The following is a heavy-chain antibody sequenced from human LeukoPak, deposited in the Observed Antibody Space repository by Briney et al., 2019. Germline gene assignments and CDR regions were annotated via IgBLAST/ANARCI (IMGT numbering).Heavy chain of an antibody. CDR2: ISSSSSYI. CDR1: GFTFSSYS. V-gene: IGHV3-21*04. Sequence: GGSLRLSCAASGFTFSSYSMNWVRQAPGKRLEWVSSISSSSSYIYYADSVKGRFTISRDNAKNSLYLQMNSLRAEDTAVYYCAREKISNSQHDYWGQGTLVTVSS. J-gene: IGHJ4*02. D-gene: IGHD2/OR15-2a*01. CDR3: AREKISNSQHDY.